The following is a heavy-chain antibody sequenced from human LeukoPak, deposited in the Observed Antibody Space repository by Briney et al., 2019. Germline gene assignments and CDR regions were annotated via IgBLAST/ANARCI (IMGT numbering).Heavy chain of an antibody. J-gene: IGHJ6*03. CDR2: IYYSGST. D-gene: IGHD1-26*01. CDR3: ARSGSYNYYYYYYMDV. CDR1: GGSISSSSYY. Sequence: SETLSLTCTVSGGSISSSSYYWGWIRQPPGKGLEWIGSIYYSGSTYYNPSPKSRVTISVDTSKNQFSLKLSSVTAADTAVYYCARSGSYNYYYYYYMDVWGKGTTVTVSS. V-gene: IGHV4-39*07.